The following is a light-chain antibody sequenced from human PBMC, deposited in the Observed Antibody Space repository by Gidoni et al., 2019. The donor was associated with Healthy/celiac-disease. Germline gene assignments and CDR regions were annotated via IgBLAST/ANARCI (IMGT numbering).Light chain of an antibody. J-gene: IGKJ4*01. CDR1: QSVSSSY. CDR2: GAS. V-gene: IGKV3-20*01. Sequence: ESVLTQAPGTLSWSPGERATLSCRASQSVSSSYLAWYQQKPGQAPRLLSSGASSRATGSPDMFSGSGSGTDFTLTISRLEPEDFAVYYCHQYGSSPLTFGGGTKVEI. CDR3: HQYGSSPLT.